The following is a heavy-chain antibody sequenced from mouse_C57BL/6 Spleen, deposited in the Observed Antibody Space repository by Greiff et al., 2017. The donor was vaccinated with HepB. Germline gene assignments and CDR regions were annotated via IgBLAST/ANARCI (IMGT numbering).Heavy chain of an antibody. J-gene: IGHJ2*01. CDR2: IDPNSGGT. CDR3: AISLYNGDYVGFDY. D-gene: IGHD2-3*01. Sequence: QVQLQQPGAELVKPGASVKLSCKASGYTFTSYWMHWVKQRPGRGLEWIGRIDPNSGGTKYNEKFKSKATLTVDKPSSTAYMQLSSLTSEYSAVYYCAISLYNGDYVGFDYWGQGTTLTVSS. CDR1: GYTFTSYW. V-gene: IGHV1-72*01.